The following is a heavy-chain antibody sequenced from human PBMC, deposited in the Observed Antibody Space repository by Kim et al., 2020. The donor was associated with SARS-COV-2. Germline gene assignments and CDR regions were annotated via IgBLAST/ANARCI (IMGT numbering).Heavy chain of an antibody. J-gene: IGHJ6*03. CDR3: AHLGGIVVVPAAIYLVGVGFGYYYYMDV. D-gene: IGHD2-2*02. CDR2: IYWNDDK. Sequence: SGPTLVNPTQTLTLTCTFSGFSLSTSGVGVGWIRQPPGKALEWLALIYWNDDKRYSPSLKSRLTITKDTSKNQVVLTMTNMDPVDTATYYCAHLGGIVVVPAAIYLVGVGFGYYYYMDVWGKGTTVTVSS. V-gene: IGHV2-5*01. CDR1: GFSLSTSGVG.